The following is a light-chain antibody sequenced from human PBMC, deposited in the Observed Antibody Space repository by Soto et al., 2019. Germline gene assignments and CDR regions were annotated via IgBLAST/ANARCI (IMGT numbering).Light chain of an antibody. V-gene: IGLV1-40*01. CDR3: QSYDSSLRGSV. CDR1: SSNVGAPYD. J-gene: IGLJ2*01. Sequence: QSVLTQPPSVSGAPGQRVTLSCTGSSSNVGAPYDVHWYQLLPGAAPKLLIYGNSNRPSGVPDRFSGSKSGTSASLAITGLQAEDEADYYCQSYDSSLRGSVFGGGTQLTVL. CDR2: GNS.